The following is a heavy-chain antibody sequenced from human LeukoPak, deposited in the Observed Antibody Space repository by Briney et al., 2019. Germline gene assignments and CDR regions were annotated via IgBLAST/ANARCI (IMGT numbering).Heavy chain of an antibody. Sequence: KPSETLSLTCAVYGGSFSGYYWSWIRQPPGKGLEWIGEINHSGSTNYNPSLKSRVTISVDTSKNQFSLKLSSVTAADTAVYYCARTLRGKDYGSGSHFGGMDVWGKGTTVTVSS. CDR2: INHSGST. D-gene: IGHD3-10*01. CDR1: GGSFSGYY. J-gene: IGHJ6*04. CDR3: ARTLRGKDYGSGSHFGGMDV. V-gene: IGHV4-34*01.